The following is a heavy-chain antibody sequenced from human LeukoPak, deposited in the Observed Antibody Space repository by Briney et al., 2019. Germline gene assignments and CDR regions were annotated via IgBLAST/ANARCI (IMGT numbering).Heavy chain of an antibody. D-gene: IGHD3-22*01. Sequence: SETLCLTCTVSGGSISSYYWSWIRQPPGKGLEWIGYIYYSGSTNYNPSLKSRVTISVDTSKNQFSLKLSSVTAADTAVYYCARGLSPETMILVVNWYFDLWGRGTLVTVSS. CDR2: IYYSGST. V-gene: IGHV4-59*01. CDR3: ARGLSPETMILVVNWYFDL. CDR1: GGSISSYY. J-gene: IGHJ2*01.